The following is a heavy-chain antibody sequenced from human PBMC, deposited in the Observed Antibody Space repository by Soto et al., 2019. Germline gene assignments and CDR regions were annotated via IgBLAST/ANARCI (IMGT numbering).Heavy chain of an antibody. J-gene: IGHJ4*02. CDR1: GFTFSNAW. D-gene: IGHD3-16*01. CDR3: ATLGGNRGAFDY. Sequence: EVQLVESGGGVVKPGGSLRLSCAASGFTFSNAWMSWVRQAPGKGLEWVGRINSRADGGTAAHAAPVKGKFAISRDDSTNTLYLQMNSLKTEDTAVNYCATLGGNRGAFDYWGQGTLVTVSS. V-gene: IGHV3-15*01. CDR2: INSRADGGTA.